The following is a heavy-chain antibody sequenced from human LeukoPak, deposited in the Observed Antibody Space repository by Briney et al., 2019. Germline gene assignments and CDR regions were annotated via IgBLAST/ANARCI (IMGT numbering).Heavy chain of an antibody. D-gene: IGHD6-19*01. Sequence: GGSLRLSCAAAGFTFDDYAMHWVRQAPGKGLEWVSGISWNSGSIGCADSVKGRFTISRDNAKNSLYLQMNSLRAEDTALYYCAKAGSSGPKGDYFDYWGQGTLVTVSS. J-gene: IGHJ4*02. CDR2: ISWNSGSI. CDR3: AKAGSSGPKGDYFDY. CDR1: GFTFDDYA. V-gene: IGHV3-9*01.